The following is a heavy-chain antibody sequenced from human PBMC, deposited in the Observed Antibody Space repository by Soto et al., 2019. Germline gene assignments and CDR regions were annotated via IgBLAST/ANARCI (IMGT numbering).Heavy chain of an antibody. Sequence: GESLKISCKGSGYSFTSYWISWVRQMPGKGLEWMGRIDPSDSYTNYSPSFQGHVTISADKSISTAYLQWSSLKASDNAMYYCARRGPGYSGYDFNWGQGTMVAVSS. J-gene: IGHJ4*02. V-gene: IGHV5-10-1*01. CDR2: IDPSDSYT. CDR3: ARRGPGYSGYDFN. D-gene: IGHD5-12*01. CDR1: GYSFTSYW.